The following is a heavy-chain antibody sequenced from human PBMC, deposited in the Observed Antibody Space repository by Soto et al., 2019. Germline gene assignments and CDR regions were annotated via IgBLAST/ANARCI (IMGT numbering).Heavy chain of an antibody. CDR3: AREGVPAAIGMDV. Sequence: TLSLTCTVSGGSISSGGYYWSCIRQHPGKGLEWIGYIYYSGSTYYNPSLKSRVTISVDTSKNQFSLKLSSVTAADTAVYYCAREGVPAAIGMDVWGQGTTVTVSS. CDR2: IYYSGST. J-gene: IGHJ6*02. CDR1: GGSISSGGYY. D-gene: IGHD2-2*01. V-gene: IGHV4-31*03.